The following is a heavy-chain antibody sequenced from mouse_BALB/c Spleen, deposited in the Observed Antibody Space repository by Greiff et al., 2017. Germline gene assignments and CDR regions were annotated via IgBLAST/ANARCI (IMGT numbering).Heavy chain of an antibody. Sequence: EVKLMESGGGLVKPGGSLKLSCAASGFTFSSYAMSWVRQTPEKRLEWVASISSGGSTYYPDSVKGRFTISRDNARNILYLQMSSLRSEDTAMYYCARDREVAYWGQGTLVTVSA. CDR2: ISSGGST. J-gene: IGHJ3*01. CDR3: ARDREVAY. V-gene: IGHV5-6-5*01. CDR1: GFTFSSYA.